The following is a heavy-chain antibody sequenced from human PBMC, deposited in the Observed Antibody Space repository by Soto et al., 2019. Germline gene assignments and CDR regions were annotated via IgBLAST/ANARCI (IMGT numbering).Heavy chain of an antibody. D-gene: IGHD3-3*01. Sequence: QVQLVESGGRVVQPGRSLRLSCAASGFIFNRYAIHWVRQTPGKGLEWVAVISNDGSVQYYADSVRGRFIISRDKSKDTVYLEMNSLRAEDTAVFYCARSRSGAVPDSFGYWGQGTLVTVSS. CDR3: ARSRSGAVPDSFGY. CDR2: ISNDGSVQ. V-gene: IGHV3-30-3*01. CDR1: GFIFNRYA. J-gene: IGHJ4*02.